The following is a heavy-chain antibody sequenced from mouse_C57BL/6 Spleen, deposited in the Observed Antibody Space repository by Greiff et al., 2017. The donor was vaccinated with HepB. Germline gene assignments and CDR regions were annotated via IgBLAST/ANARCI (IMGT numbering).Heavy chain of an antibody. CDR2: FYPGDGDT. J-gene: IGHJ2*01. CDR1: GYAFSSSW. D-gene: IGHD1-1*01. V-gene: IGHV1-82*01. Sequence: QVQLQQSGPELVKPGASVKISCKASGYAFSSSWMNWVKQRPGKGLEWIGRFYPGDGDTNYNGKFKGKATLTADKSSSTAYMQLSSLTSEDSAVYFCARGYYGSSYVNVDYWGQGTTLTVSS. CDR3: ARGYYGSSYVNVDY.